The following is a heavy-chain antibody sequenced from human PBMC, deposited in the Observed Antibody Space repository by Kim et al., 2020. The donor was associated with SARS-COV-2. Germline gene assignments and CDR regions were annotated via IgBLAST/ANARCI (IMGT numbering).Heavy chain of an antibody. J-gene: IGHJ4*02. CDR2: INSDGSIT. Sequence: GGSLRLSCAASRFSFSSYWMYWVRQAPGKGLVWVSLINSDGSITAYADSVKGRFTISRDNAKNTLYLQMNSLRVEDTAVYYCTTLATGSPDYWGQGTLVTVSS. CDR1: RFSFSSYW. CDR3: TTLATGSPDY. V-gene: IGHV3-74*01. D-gene: IGHD1-1*01.